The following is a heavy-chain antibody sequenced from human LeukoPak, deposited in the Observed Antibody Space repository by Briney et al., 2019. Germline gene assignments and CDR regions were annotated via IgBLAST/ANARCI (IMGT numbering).Heavy chain of an antibody. Sequence: GESLKISCKGSGYSFTSYWISWVSQMHGRGLEWMGRIDPSDSYTNYSPSFQGHVTISADKSISTAYLQWSSLKASDTAMYFFFKQKTAYEILTDWGQGTLVTVSS. V-gene: IGHV5-10-1*01. CDR3: FKQKTAYEILTD. J-gene: IGHJ4*02. CDR2: IDPSDSYT. D-gene: IGHD3-9*01. CDR1: GYSFTSYW.